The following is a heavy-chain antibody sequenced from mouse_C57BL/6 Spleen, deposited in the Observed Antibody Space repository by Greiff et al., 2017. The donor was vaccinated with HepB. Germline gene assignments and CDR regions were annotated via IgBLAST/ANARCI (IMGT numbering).Heavy chain of an antibody. Sequence: QVQLQQPGAELVKPGASVKMSCKASGYTFTSYWITWVKQRPGQGLEWIGDIYPGSGSTNYNEKFKSKATLTVDTSSSTAYMQLSSLTSEDSAVYYCARRGTTVVASRYAMDYWGKGTSVTVSS. D-gene: IGHD1-1*01. V-gene: IGHV1-55*01. CDR2: IYPGSGST. CDR1: GYTFTSYW. CDR3: ARRGTTVVASRYAMDY. J-gene: IGHJ4*01.